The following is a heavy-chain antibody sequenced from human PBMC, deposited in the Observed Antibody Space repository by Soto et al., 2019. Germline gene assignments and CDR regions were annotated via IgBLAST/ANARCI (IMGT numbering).Heavy chain of an antibody. V-gene: IGHV3-23*01. Sequence: EVQLLESGGGLVQPGGSLRLSCAASGFTFSSYAMSWVRQAPGKGLEWVSAISGSGGSTYYADSVKGRFTISRDNSKNTLYLQMNSLRAEDTDVYYCAKDEDIWFGEPPPYGMDVWGQGTTVTVSS. CDR2: ISGSGGST. CDR3: AKDEDIWFGEPPPYGMDV. J-gene: IGHJ6*02. CDR1: GFTFSSYA. D-gene: IGHD3-10*01.